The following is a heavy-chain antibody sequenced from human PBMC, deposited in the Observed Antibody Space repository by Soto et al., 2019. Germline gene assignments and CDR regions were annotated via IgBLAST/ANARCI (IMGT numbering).Heavy chain of an antibody. CDR3: ARGGTTHDY. V-gene: IGHV4-30-2*01. CDR2: IYHSGST. CDR1: GGSISSGGYS. Sequence: PSETLSLTCAVSGGSISSGGYSWSWIRQPPGKGLEWIGYIYHSGSTYYNPSLKSRVTISVDRSKNQFSLKLSSVTAADTAVYYCARGGTTHDYWGQGTLVTVSS. D-gene: IGHD4-17*01. J-gene: IGHJ4*02.